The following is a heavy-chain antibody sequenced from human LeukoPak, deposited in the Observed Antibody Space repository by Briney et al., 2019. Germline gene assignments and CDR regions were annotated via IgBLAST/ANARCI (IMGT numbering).Heavy chain of an antibody. CDR2: IYTSGST. D-gene: IGHD5-18*01. V-gene: IGHV4-61*02. Sequence: SETLSLTCTVSGGSISSGSYYWSWIRQPAGKGLEWIGRIYTSGSTNYNPSLKSRVTISVDTSKNQFSLKLSSVTAADTAVYYCASDSLWGYSYGQRHKFDYWGQGTLVTVSS. CDR3: ASDSLWGYSYGQRHKFDY. CDR1: GGSISSGSYY. J-gene: IGHJ4*02.